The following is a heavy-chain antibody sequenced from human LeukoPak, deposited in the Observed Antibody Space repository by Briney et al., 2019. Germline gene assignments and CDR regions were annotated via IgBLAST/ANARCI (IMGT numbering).Heavy chain of an antibody. D-gene: IGHD2-2*01. CDR2: IIPIFGTA. CDR3: ARGKIVVVPAADNWFDP. Sequence: SVKVSCKASGGTFSSYAISWVRQAPGQGLEWMGRIIPIFGTANYAQKFQGRVTITTDESTSTAYMELSSLRSEDTAVYYCARGKIVVVPAADNWFDPWGQGTLVTVSS. V-gene: IGHV1-69*05. CDR1: GGTFSSYA. J-gene: IGHJ5*02.